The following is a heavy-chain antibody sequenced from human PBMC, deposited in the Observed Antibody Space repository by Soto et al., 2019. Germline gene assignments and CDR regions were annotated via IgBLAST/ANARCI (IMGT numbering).Heavy chain of an antibody. CDR1: VGPFRSDA. D-gene: IGHD5-18*01. CDR3: ARIPRYSFPTSDDLDS. J-gene: IGHJ4*02. Sequence: ASGTVSCKASVGPFRSDAISWVRQAPGQGLEWMGGIIPIFGTANYAEKFQGRLTVTADGSTSTAYMELSSLTSDDTAVYYCARIPRYSFPTSDDLDSWGQGTLVTVSS. CDR2: IIPIFGTA. V-gene: IGHV1-69*13.